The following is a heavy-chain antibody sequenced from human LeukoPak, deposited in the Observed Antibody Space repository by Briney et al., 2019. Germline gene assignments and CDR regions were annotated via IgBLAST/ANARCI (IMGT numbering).Heavy chain of an antibody. CDR1: GYTFTNYA. CDR3: ARVSSRFYGDYLADN. Sequence: ASVKVSCKASGYTFTNYAMNWVRQAPGQGLEWMGWINTNTGNPRYAQGFTGRFVFSLDTSVSTAYLQISSLKADDTAVYYCARVSSRFYGDYLADNWGQGTLVTVSS. CDR2: INTNTGNP. V-gene: IGHV7-4-1*02. D-gene: IGHD4-17*01. J-gene: IGHJ4*02.